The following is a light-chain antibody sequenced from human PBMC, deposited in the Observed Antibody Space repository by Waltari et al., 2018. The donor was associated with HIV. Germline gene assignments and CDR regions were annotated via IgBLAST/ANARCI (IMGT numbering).Light chain of an antibody. CDR1: SSNIGAGYD. CDR3: QSYDSSLSGSV. V-gene: IGLV1-40*01. CDR2: GNV. Sequence: QSVLTQPPSVSGAPGQRVTISCTGSSSNIGAGYDVHWYQQLPGTAPKLLIYGNVNRASGVPGRFSGYKSGTSASLAITGLQAEDEADYYCQSYDSSLSGSVFGGGTKLTVL. J-gene: IGLJ2*01.